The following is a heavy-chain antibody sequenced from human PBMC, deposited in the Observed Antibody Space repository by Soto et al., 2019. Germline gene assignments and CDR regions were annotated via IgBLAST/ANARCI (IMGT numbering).Heavy chain of an antibody. CDR1: GFTFSSYA. CDR3: TRLQTWYSSSWTDAFDI. D-gene: IGHD6-13*01. CDR2: ISYDGSNK. J-gene: IGHJ3*02. V-gene: IGHV3-30-3*01. Sequence: QVQLVESGGGVVQPGRSLRLSCAASGFTFSSYAMHWVRQAPGKGLEWVAVISYDGSNKYYADSVKGRFTISRDNSKNTLYPQMNSLRAEDTAVYYCTRLQTWYSSSWTDAFDIWGQGTMVTVSS.